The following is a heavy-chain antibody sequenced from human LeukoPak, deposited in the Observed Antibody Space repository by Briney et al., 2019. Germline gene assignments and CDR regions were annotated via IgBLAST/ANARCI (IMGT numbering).Heavy chain of an antibody. CDR3: ARDRLRFLEYYGMDV. J-gene: IGHJ6*02. CDR1: GFTFSSYG. D-gene: IGHD3-3*01. V-gene: IGHV3-33*01. Sequence: PGGSLRLSCAASGFTFSSYGMHWVRRAPGKGLEWVAVIWYDGSNKYYADSVKGRFTISRDNSKNTLYLQMNSLRAEDTAVYYCARDRLRFLEYYGMDVWGQGTTVTVSS. CDR2: IWYDGSNK.